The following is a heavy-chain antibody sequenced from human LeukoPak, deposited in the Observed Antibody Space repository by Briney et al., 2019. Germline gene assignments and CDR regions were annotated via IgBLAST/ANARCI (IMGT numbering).Heavy chain of an antibody. J-gene: IGHJ4*02. CDR3: ARESFYCSGGSCYSTQFDY. CDR1: GFTFSSYS. CDR2: ISSSSSYI. V-gene: IGHV3-21*04. D-gene: IGHD2-15*01. Sequence: GGSLRLSCAASGFTFSSYSMNWVRQAPGKGLEWVSSISSSSSYIYYADSVKGRFTISRDNAKNSLYLQMNSLRAEDTAVYYCARESFYCSGGSCYSTQFDYWGQGTLVTVSS.